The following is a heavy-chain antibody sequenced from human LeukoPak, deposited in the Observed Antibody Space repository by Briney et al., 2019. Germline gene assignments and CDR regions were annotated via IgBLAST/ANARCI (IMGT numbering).Heavy chain of an antibody. D-gene: IGHD3-22*01. V-gene: IGHV4-30-2*01. Sequence: PSETLFLTCAVSGGSISSGGYSWSWIRQPPGKGLEWIGYIYHSGSTYYNPSLKSRVTISVDRSKNQFSLKLSSVTAADTAVYYCARVLSYYDSSGYSLESWFDPWGQGTLVTVSS. J-gene: IGHJ5*02. CDR2: IYHSGST. CDR3: ARVLSYYDSSGYSLESWFDP. CDR1: GGSISSGGYS.